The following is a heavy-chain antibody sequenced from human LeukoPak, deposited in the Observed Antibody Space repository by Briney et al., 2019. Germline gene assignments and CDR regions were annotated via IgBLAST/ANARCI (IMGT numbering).Heavy chain of an antibody. CDR3: ARDIELGYFDY. J-gene: IGHJ4*02. D-gene: IGHD2-8*02. Sequence: SVKVSCKASGGTFSSYAISWVRQAPGQGLEWMGEIIPIFGTANYAQKFQGRVTVTADESTSTAYMELSSLRSEDTAVYYCARDIELGYFDYWGQGTLVTVSS. CDR1: GGTFSSYA. V-gene: IGHV1-69*01. CDR2: IIPIFGTA.